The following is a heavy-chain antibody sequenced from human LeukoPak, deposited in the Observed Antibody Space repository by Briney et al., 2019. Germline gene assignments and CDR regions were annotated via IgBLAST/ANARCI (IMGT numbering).Heavy chain of an antibody. D-gene: IGHD3-10*01. CDR3: ASTPFTMVRGTSKYYFDY. V-gene: IGHV3-30*03. CDR2: ISYDGSNK. J-gene: IGHJ4*02. CDR1: GFTFSNAW. Sequence: GGSLRLSCAASGFTFSNAWMSWVRQAPGKGLEWVAVISYDGSNKYYADSVKGRFTISRDNSKNTLYLQMNSLRAEDTAVYYCASTPFTMVRGTSKYYFDYWGQGTLVTVSS.